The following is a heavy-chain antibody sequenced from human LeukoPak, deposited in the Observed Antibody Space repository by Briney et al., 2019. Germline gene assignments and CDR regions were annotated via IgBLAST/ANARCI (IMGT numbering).Heavy chain of an antibody. V-gene: IGHV4-39*01. CDR3: ARLPLGQLVQFWFAP. CDR2: FYYSGST. D-gene: IGHD6-13*01. CDR1: GVAIRSSSYY. Sequence: SETLSLTCTVSGVAIRSSSYYRGWIRQLPGKGLEWIGSFYYSGSTYYNPSLKSRVTISVDTSKNQFSLKLSSVTAADTAVYYCARLPLGQLVQFWFAPWGQGTLVTVSS. J-gene: IGHJ5*02.